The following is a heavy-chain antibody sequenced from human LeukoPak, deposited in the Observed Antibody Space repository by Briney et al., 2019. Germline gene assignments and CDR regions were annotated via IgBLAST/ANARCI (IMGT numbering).Heavy chain of an antibody. D-gene: IGHD2-15*01. Sequence: PSETLSLTCTVSGGSISSSSYYWGWIRQPPGKGLEWIGSIYYSRSTYYNPSLKSRVTISVDTSKNQFSLKLSSVTAADTAVYYCARDRLRFGAFDIWGQGTMVTVSS. CDR2: IYYSRST. CDR1: GGSISSSSYY. J-gene: IGHJ3*02. V-gene: IGHV4-39*07. CDR3: ARDRLRFGAFDI.